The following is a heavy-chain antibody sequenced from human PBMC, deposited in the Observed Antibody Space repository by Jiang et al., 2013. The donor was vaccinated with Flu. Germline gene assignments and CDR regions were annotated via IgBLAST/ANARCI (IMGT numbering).Heavy chain of an antibody. J-gene: IGHJ4*02. Sequence: VQLLESGGGLVQPGGSLRLSCAASGFTFSSYAMSWVRQAPGKGLEWVSAISGSGGSTYYADSVKGRFTISRDNSKNTLYLQMNSLRAEDTAVYYCAKPHYDSGTYPPDYWGRGNPWSPSPQ. CDR3: AKPHYDSGTYPPDY. V-gene: IGHV3-23*01. D-gene: IGHD3-10*01. CDR2: ISGSGGST. CDR1: GFTFSSYA.